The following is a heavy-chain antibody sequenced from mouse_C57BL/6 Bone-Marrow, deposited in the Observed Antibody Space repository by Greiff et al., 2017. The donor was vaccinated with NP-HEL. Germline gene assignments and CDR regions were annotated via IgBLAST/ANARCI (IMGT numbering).Heavy chain of an antibody. Sequence: EVQVVESGGDLVKPGGSLKLSCAASGFTFSSYGMSWVRQTPDKRLEWVATISSGGSYTYYPDSVKGRFTISRDNAKTTLYMQLSSLKSEDTAMYYCARHEESYYGSSYVEKGFAYWGQGPLVTVSA. CDR1: GFTFSSYG. CDR3: ARHEESYYGSSYVEKGFAY. CDR2: ISSGGSYT. J-gene: IGHJ3*01. D-gene: IGHD1-1*01. V-gene: IGHV5-6*01.